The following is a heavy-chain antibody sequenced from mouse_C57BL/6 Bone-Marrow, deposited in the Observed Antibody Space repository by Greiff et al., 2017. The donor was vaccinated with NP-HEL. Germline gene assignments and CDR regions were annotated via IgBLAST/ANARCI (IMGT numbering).Heavy chain of an antibody. CDR3: ARGDYDYDVAWYFDV. D-gene: IGHD2-4*01. Sequence: VQLQQPGAELVKPGASVKLSCKASGYTFTSYWMQWVKQRPGQGLEWIGEIDPSDSYTNYNQKFKGKATLTVDTSSSTAYMQLSSLTSEDSAVYYCARGDYDYDVAWYFDVWGTGTTVTVSS. V-gene: IGHV1-50*01. CDR2: IDPSDSYT. J-gene: IGHJ1*03. CDR1: GYTFTSYW.